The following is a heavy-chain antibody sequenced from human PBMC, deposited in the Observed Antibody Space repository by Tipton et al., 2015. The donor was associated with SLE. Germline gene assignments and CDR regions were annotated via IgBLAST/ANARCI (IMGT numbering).Heavy chain of an antibody. CDR2: ITSAGAI. J-gene: IGHJ4*02. CDR1: GFTFSSYE. V-gene: IGHV3-48*03. Sequence: GSLRLSCAASGFTFSSYEMIWVRQAPGNGLEWVSSITSAGAIYYADSVKDRFTISRDNGKNTLYLQMDSLRAEDTAVYYCARDLGDGGNCDYWGQGTLVTVSS. D-gene: IGHD4-23*01. CDR3: ARDLGDGGNCDY.